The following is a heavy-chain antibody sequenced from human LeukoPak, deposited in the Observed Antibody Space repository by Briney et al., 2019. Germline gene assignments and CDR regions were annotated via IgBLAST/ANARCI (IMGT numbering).Heavy chain of an antibody. CDR2: IYYTETT. CDR1: GGSISSYY. J-gene: IGHJ4*02. V-gene: IGHV4-59*01. CDR3: ARGSYYFDY. Sequence: SETLSLTCTVSGGSISSYYWSWIRQPPGKGLEWIGYIYYTETTNYNPSIKSRVTISVDTSKNQFSLKLSSVTAADTAVYYCARGSYYFDYWGQGTLVTVSS. D-gene: IGHD3-10*01.